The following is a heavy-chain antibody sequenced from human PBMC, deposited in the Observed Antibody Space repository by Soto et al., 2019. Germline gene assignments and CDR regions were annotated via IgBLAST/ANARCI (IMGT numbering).Heavy chain of an antibody. Sequence: DVQLVDSGGGLVKPGGSLRLSCAASGFSVTNAWMNWVRQAPGKGLEWVGRVYTSAEGGATNYAAPVKGIFTISRDDSKNTVYLQMNSLMTEDTAVYYCTTGSVEGFWGQGTTVTVSS. CDR2: VYTSAEGGAT. CDR1: GFSVTNAW. V-gene: IGHV3-15*07. J-gene: IGHJ6*02. CDR3: TTGSVEGF. D-gene: IGHD2-15*01.